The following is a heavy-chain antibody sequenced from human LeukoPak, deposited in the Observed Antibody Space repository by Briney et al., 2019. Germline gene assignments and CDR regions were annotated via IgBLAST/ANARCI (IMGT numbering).Heavy chain of an antibody. D-gene: IGHD1-26*01. V-gene: IGHV3-74*01. Sequence: GGSLRLSCAASGFTFSGYWMHWVRQAPGKGLVWVSRINMDGSSTTYADSVKGRFTISRDNAKNTLYLQMNSLRAEDTAVYYCARGVGGDSRFDPWGQGTMVTVSS. CDR3: ARGVGGDSRFDP. CDR2: INMDGSST. CDR1: GFTFSGYW. J-gene: IGHJ5*02.